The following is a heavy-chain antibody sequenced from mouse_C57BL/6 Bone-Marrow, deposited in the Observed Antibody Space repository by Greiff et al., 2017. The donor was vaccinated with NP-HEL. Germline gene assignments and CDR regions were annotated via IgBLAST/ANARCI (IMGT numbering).Heavy chain of an antibody. Sequence: QVQLQQPGAELVKPGASVKLSCKASGYTFTSYWMHWVKQRPGQGLEWIGMIHPNSGSTNYNEKFKSKATLTVAKSSSTAYMQLSSLTSEDSAVYYCARCTTVYYFDYWGQGTTLTVSS. V-gene: IGHV1-64*01. CDR2: IHPNSGST. D-gene: IGHD1-1*01. J-gene: IGHJ2*01. CDR3: ARCTTVYYFDY. CDR1: GYTFTSYW.